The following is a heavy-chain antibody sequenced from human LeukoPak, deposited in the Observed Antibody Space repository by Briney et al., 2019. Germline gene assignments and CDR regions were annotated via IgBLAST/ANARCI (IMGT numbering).Heavy chain of an antibody. J-gene: IGHJ4*02. CDR1: GGSISSGDYY. V-gene: IGHV4-30-4*08. Sequence: SQTLSLTCTVSGGSISSGDYYWSWIRQPPGTGLEWIGYIYHSGNTYYNPSLKSRLTISVDTPRNQFSLKLRSVPAADTAVYYCARGGTRITIVGVVINDFDYWGQGTLVTVSS. D-gene: IGHD3-3*01. CDR2: IYHSGNT. CDR3: ARGGTRITIVGVVINDFDY.